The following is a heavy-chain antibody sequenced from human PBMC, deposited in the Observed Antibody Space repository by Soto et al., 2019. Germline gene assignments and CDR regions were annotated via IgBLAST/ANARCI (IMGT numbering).Heavy chain of an antibody. V-gene: IGHV3-30*18. J-gene: IGHJ4*02. Sequence: LRLSCAASGFTFSSYGMHWVRQAPGKGLEWVAVISYDGSNKYYADSVKGRFTISRDNSKNTLYLQMNSLRAEDTAVYYCAKDGDGYNYGFDYWGQGTLVTVSS. D-gene: IGHD5-12*01. CDR3: AKDGDGYNYGFDY. CDR2: ISYDGSNK. CDR1: GFTFSSYG.